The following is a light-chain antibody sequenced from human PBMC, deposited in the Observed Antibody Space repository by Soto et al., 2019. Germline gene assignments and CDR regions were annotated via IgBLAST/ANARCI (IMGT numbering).Light chain of an antibody. CDR3: QQYNNSIT. CDR2: GAS. V-gene: IGKV3-15*01. CDR1: QSVSSN. J-gene: IGKJ5*01. Sequence: EKVMTQSPATLSVSPGERATLSCRASQSVSSNLAWYQQKPGQAPRLLIYGASTRATGIPARFSGSGSGTEFTLTISSLQSEDFAVYYCQQYNNSITFGQGTRLEIK.